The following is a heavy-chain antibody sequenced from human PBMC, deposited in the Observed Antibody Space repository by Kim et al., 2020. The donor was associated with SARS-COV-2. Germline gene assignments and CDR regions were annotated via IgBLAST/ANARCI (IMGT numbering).Heavy chain of an antibody. D-gene: IGHD2-21*02. CDR2: ISSSSSYI. CDR1: GFTFSSYS. J-gene: IGHJ3*02. CDR3: ARDQTYCGGDCSRGDAVDI. V-gene: IGHV3-21*01. Sequence: GGSLRLSCAASGFTFSSYSMNWVRQAPGKGLEWVSSISSSSSYIYYADSVKGRFTISRDNAKNSLYLQMNSLRAEDTAVYYCARDQTYCGGDCSRGDAVDIWGQGTMVTVSS.